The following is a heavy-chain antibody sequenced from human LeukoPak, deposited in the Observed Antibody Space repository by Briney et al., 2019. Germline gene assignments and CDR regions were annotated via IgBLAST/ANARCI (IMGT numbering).Heavy chain of an antibody. V-gene: IGHV3-7*01. Sequence: GGSLRLSCAAPGFTFSSYWMSWARQAPGKGLEGVANIKQDGREKYYVDSVKCRFTISRDNAKNSLYLQMSSLRAEDTAVYYCARWGRVDYWGQGTLVTVSS. D-gene: IGHD3-16*01. J-gene: IGHJ4*02. CDR2: IKQDGREK. CDR3: ARWGRVDY. CDR1: GFTFSSYW.